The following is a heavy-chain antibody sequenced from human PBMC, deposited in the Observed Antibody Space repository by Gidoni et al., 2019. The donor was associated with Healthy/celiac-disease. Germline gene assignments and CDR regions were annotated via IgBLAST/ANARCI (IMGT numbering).Heavy chain of an antibody. D-gene: IGHD5-12*01. CDR2: IYYSGST. CDR1: GGSIHRSSSY. J-gene: IGHJ3*02. CDR3: ARHVEMATIAAAFDI. Sequence: QLQLQESGPGLVKPSATLSLTCTVSGGSIHRSSSYWGWSRQPPGKGLEWIGSIYYSGSTYYNPSLKSRVTISVDTSKNQFSLKLSSVTAADTAVYYCARHVEMATIAAAFDIWGQGTMVTVSS. V-gene: IGHV4-39*01.